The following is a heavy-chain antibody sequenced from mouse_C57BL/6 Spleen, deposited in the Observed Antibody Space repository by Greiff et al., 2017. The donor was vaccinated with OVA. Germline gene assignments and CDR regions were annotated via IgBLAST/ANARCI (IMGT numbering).Heavy chain of an antibody. CDR1: GYTFTSYW. V-gene: IGHV1-52*01. Sequence: QVQLQQPGAELVRPGSSVKLSCKASGYTFTSYWMHWVKQRPIQGLEWLGNIDPSDSETHYTQKFKDKATLTVDKSSSTAYMQLSSLTSEDSAVYDCARREYYSNYDWYFDVWGTGTTVTVSS. CDR3: ARREYYSNYDWYFDV. J-gene: IGHJ1*03. CDR2: IDPSDSET. D-gene: IGHD2-5*01.